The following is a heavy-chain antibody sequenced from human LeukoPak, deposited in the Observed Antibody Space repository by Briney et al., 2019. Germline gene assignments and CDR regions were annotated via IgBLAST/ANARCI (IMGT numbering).Heavy chain of an antibody. D-gene: IGHD3-9*01. CDR2: INPNSGGT. CDR3: ARGSVLTGYSH. V-gene: IGHV1-2*02. CDR1: GYTFSDYY. J-gene: IGHJ4*02. Sequence: ASVKVSCKASGYTFSDYYIHWVRQAPGQGLEWMAWINPNSGGTNYAQKFQGRVTMTRDTSITTAYMELSRLTPDDTAVYYCARGSVLTGYSHWGQGTLVTVTS.